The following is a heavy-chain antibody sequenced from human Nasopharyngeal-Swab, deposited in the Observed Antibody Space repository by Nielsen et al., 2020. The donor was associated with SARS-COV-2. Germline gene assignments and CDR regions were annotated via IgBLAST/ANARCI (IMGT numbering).Heavy chain of an antibody. D-gene: IGHD4-17*01. CDR3: VGDSPDYVYGDRLDY. Sequence: GGSLRLSCAASGFTFSDYYMSWIRQAPGKGLEWVSYISSSGSTIYYADSVKGRFTISRDNSKSTLFLQMNSLRAEDTAVYYCVGDSPDYVYGDRLDYWGQGTLVTVSS. CDR1: GFTFSDYY. CDR2: ISSSGSTI. V-gene: IGHV3-11*04. J-gene: IGHJ4*02.